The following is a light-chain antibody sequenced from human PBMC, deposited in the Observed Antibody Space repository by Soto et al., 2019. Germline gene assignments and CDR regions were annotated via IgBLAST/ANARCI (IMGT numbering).Light chain of an antibody. Sequence: EIVLTQSPGTLSLSPGERATLSCRASQSVSSSYLAWYQQKPGQAPRLLIYGASSRATCIPDRFSGSGSGTDLTLTLSRLEAEDFAVYYCQQYGSSLTWTFGQETKVEIK. CDR3: QQYGSSLTWT. J-gene: IGKJ1*01. V-gene: IGKV3-20*01. CDR2: GAS. CDR1: QSVSSSY.